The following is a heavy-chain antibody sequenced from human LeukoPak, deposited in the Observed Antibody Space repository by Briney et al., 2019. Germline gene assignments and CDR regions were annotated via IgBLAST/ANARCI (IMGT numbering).Heavy chain of an antibody. V-gene: IGHV4-34*01. CDR3: ARLTGWFDP. CDR1: GGSFSGYY. Sequence: SETLSLTCAVYGGSFSGYYWSWIRQPPGKGLEWIGEINHSGSTNYNPSLKSRVTISVDTSKNQFSLKLSFVTAADTAVYYCARLTGWFDPWGQGTLVTVSS. J-gene: IGHJ5*02. CDR2: INHSGST.